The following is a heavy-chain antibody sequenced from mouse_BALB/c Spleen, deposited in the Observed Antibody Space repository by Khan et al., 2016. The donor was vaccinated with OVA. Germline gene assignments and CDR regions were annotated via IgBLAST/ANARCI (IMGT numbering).Heavy chain of an antibody. J-gene: IGHJ3*01. V-gene: IGHV1-7*01. CDR1: GYTSTNYW. CDR2: INPSTDYT. CDR3: VNHVNTAAWFTY. Sequence: QIQLVQSGAELAKPGASVKMSCKASGYTSTNYWMHWVKQRPGQGLDWIGFINPSTDYTESNQKFKDKATLTADKSSSTAYMQLTSLTSEDSALYYCVNHVNTAAWFTYWGQGTLVTVSA.